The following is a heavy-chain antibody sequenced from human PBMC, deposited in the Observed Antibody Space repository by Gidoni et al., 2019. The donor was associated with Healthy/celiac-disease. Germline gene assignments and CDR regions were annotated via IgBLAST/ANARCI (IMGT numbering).Heavy chain of an antibody. Sequence: EAQLVQSGAQVKKPGVALKSSCKGSGCRFTSYWIGWVRQMPGKGLEWMGIIYPGDSDTRYSPSFQGQVTISADKSISTAYLQGSSLKASDTAMYYWARGGGVATAGDYWGQGTLVTVSS. V-gene: IGHV5-51*03. D-gene: IGHD5-12*01. J-gene: IGHJ4*02. CDR3: ARGGGVATAGDY. CDR1: GCRFTSYW. CDR2: IYPGDSDT.